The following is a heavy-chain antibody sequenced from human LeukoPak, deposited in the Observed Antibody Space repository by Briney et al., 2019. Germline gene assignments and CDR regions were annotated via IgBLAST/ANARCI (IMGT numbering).Heavy chain of an antibody. D-gene: IGHD2-2*01. J-gene: IGHJ5*02. V-gene: IGHV3-23*01. CDR3: AKGRYCSSTSCSGPWNWFDP. Sequence: SLRLSCAASVFTLSHYAMSWVGPAAGKELEGVSAISGCCGSKSYAERVKRRFPISRDNSKNTLDRQINSLRAEDTPGYYCAKGRYCSSTSCSGPWNWFDPWGQGTLLSVSS. CDR2: ISGCCGSK. CDR1: VFTLSHYA.